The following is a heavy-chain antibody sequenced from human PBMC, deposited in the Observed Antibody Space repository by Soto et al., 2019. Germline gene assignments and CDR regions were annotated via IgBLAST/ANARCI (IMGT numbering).Heavy chain of an antibody. CDR1: GFTFSSYA. V-gene: IGHV3-23*01. J-gene: IGHJ4*02. D-gene: IGHD3-22*01. CDR3: AKDRYPGAYYYDSSGYYYGDY. Sequence: GGSLRLSCAASGFTFSSYAMSWVRQAPGKGLEWVSAISGSGGSTYYADSVKGRFTISRDNSKNTLYLQMNSLRAEDTAVYYCAKDRYPGAYYYDSSGYYYGDYWGQGTLVTVSS. CDR2: ISGSGGST.